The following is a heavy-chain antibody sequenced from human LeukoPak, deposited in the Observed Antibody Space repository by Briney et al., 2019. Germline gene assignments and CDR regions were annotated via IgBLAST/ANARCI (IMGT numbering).Heavy chain of an antibody. V-gene: IGHV4-34*01. CDR1: GGSFSGYY. Sequence: SETLSLTCAVYGGSFSGYYWSWIRQPPGKGLEWIGEINHSGSTNYNPSLKSRVTISVDTSKNQFSLKLSSVTAADTAVYYCARDENGSGGTTGYWFDPWGQGTLVTVSS. CDR2: INHSGST. CDR3: ARDENGSGGTTGYWFDP. J-gene: IGHJ5*02. D-gene: IGHD6-19*01.